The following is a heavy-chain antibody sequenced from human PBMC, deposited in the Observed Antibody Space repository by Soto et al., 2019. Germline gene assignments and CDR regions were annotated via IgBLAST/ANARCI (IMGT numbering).Heavy chain of an antibody. CDR1: GFTFSDQY. V-gene: IGHV3-72*01. CDR3: ARGASDHYRKYYCMDV. D-gene: IGHD1-26*01. CDR2: SRNKANSYAT. J-gene: IGHJ6*03. Sequence: EVQLVESGGGLVQPGGSLRLSCAASGFTFSDQYIDWVRQAPGKGLEWIGRSRNKANSYATEYAAPVKGRFTIARDDSENSLFLQMNSLKIDDTAVYYCARGASDHYRKYYCMDVWGKGTTVTVSS.